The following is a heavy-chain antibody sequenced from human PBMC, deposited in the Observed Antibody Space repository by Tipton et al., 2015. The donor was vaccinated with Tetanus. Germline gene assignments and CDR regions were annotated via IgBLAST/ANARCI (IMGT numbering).Heavy chain of an antibody. D-gene: IGHD3-16*01. CDR2: ISGSGGST. Sequence: SLRLSCAASGLTLSNYAVSWVRQAPGRGLEWVSGISGSGGSTYYTDSVKGRFTISRDNSKNTVSLQMNSLKAEDTAMYYCAKVALRKSFDIWGQGTMVTVS. J-gene: IGHJ3*02. CDR1: GLTLSNYA. CDR3: AKVALRKSFDI. V-gene: IGHV3-23*01.